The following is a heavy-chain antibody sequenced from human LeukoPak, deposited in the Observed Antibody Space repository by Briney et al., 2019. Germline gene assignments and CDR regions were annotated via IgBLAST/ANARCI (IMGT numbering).Heavy chain of an antibody. Sequence: SETLSLTCTVSGGSISSYYWSWIRQPPGKGLEWIGYIYYSGSTNYNPSLKSRVTISVDTSKNQFSLKLSSVTAADTAVYYCARGVEAIEEIDYWGQGTLVTVSS. V-gene: IGHV4-59*01. D-gene: IGHD5-24*01. CDR3: ARGVEAIEEIDY. CDR1: GGSISSYY. CDR2: IYYSGST. J-gene: IGHJ4*02.